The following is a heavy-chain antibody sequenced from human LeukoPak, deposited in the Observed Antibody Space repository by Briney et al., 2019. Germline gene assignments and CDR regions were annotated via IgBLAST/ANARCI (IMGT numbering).Heavy chain of an antibody. CDR1: GFTFNSYA. CDR2: ISGSGGCT. J-gene: IGHJ4*02. Sequence: PGGSLRLSCAASGFTFNSYAMSWVRQAPGKGLEWVSAISGSGGCTYYAASVKGRFTISRDNSKNTLYLQMNSLRAEDTAVYYCAKDRARFDFWGQGTLVTVSS. CDR3: AKDRARFDF. V-gene: IGHV3-23*01.